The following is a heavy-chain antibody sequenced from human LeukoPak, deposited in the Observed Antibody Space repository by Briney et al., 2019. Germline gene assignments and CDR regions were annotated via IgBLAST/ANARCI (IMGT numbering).Heavy chain of an antibody. CDR2: IYYSGST. V-gene: IGHV4-39*07. CDR3: ARLKIPAAVSFDY. J-gene: IGHJ4*02. Sequence: PSETLSLTCTVSGGSISSTSYYWGWIRQPPGKGLEWIASIYYSGSTNYNPSLKSRVTISVDTSKNQFSLKLSSVTAADTAVYYCARLKIPAAVSFDYWGQGTLVTVSS. CDR1: GGSISSTSYY. D-gene: IGHD6-13*01.